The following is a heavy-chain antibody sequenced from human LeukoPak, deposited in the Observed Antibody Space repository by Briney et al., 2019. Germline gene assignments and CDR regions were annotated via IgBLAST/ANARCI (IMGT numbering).Heavy chain of an antibody. J-gene: IGHJ4*02. Sequence: GGSLRLSCAASGFTFDDYAMHWVRQAPGKGLEWVALISYDGTNKYYADSVKGRFTISRDNSKNTLYLQMNSLRTEDTALYYCAKSPYAGYYFDYWGQGTLVTVSS. CDR2: ISYDGTNK. CDR1: GFTFDDYA. V-gene: IGHV3-30*18. CDR3: AKSPYAGYYFDY. D-gene: IGHD2-8*01.